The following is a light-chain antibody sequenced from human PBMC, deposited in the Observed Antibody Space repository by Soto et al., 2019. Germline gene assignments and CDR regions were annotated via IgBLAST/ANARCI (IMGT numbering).Light chain of an antibody. CDR1: QTLSPNY. J-gene: IGKJ1*01. CDR2: GSS. Sequence: DIVLTQSPGTLSLSPGERATLSCRASQTLSPNYLAWCQQKPGHPPRLLIYGSSKRATGVPDRFSGGGSGTDFTLTISRLEPEDFAVYFCQQYVTAPRTFSQGTKVDIK. V-gene: IGKV3-20*01. CDR3: QQYVTAPRT.